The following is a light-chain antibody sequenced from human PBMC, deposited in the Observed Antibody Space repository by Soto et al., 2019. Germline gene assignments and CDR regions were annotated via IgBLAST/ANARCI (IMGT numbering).Light chain of an antibody. Sequence: EIVLTQSPATLSLSPGERATLSCRAGQSVSSYLAWYQQKPGQAPRLLIYDASNRATGIPARFSGSGSGTDFTLTISSLEPEDFAVYYCQQRRTFGGGTKVDIK. V-gene: IGKV3-11*01. CDR2: DAS. CDR3: QQRRT. J-gene: IGKJ4*01. CDR1: QSVSSY.